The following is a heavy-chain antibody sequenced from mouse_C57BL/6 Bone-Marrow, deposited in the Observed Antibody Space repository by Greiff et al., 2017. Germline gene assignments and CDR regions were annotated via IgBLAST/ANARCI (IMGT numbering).Heavy chain of an antibody. Sequence: VQLQQSGTVLARPGASVKMSCKTSGYTFTSYWMHWVKQRPGQGLEWIGAIYPGNSDTSYNQKFKGKAKLTAVTSASTAYMELSSLTKEDSAVYYCTSGLRQSWYFDVWGTGTTVTVSS. J-gene: IGHJ1*03. D-gene: IGHD2-4*01. CDR2: IYPGNSDT. V-gene: IGHV1-5*01. CDR3: TSGLRQSWYFDV. CDR1: GYTFTSYW.